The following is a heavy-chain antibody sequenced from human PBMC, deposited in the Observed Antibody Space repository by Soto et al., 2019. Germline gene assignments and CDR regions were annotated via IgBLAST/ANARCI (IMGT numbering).Heavy chain of an antibody. CDR2: ISAYNGNT. CDR1: GYTFTSYG. V-gene: IGHV1-18*01. J-gene: IGHJ4*02. Sequence: ASVKVSCKASGYTFTSYGISWVRQAPGQGLEWMGWISAYNGNTNYAQKLQGRVTMTTDTSTSTAYMELRSLRSDDTAVYYCARGLGRGFRGATKTYYFDYWGQGTLVTVSS. D-gene: IGHD1-26*01. CDR3: ARGLGRGFRGATKTYYFDY.